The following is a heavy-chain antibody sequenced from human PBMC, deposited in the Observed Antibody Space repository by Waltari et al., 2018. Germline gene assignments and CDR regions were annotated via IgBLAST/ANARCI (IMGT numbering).Heavy chain of an antibody. CDR1: GYTLTRNG. CDR2: INTVTGKT. CDR3: AREPLLLDY. V-gene: IGHV1-18*04. J-gene: IGHJ4*02. Sequence: QVQLVQSGAEVTKPGASVKVSCRASGYTLTRNGISWVRQAPGQGLGWMGWINTVTGKTDYAKKFKGRVTMSTDTSTSTVHMELWSLRSDDTAVYYCAREPLLLDYWGQGTLVTVSS.